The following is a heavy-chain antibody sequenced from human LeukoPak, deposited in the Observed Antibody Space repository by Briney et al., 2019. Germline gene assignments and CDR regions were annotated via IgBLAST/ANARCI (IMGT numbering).Heavy chain of an antibody. D-gene: IGHD5-24*01. V-gene: IGHV1-2*02. CDR2: INPNSGGT. CDR3: ARDRGRDGYYNWFDP. CDR1: GYTFTGYY. Sequence: ASVKVSCKASGYTFTGYYMHWVRQAPGQGLEWMGWINPNSGGTNYAQKFQGRVTMTRDTSISTAYMELSRLRSDDTAVYYCARDRGRDGYYNWFDPWGRGTLVTVSS. J-gene: IGHJ5*02.